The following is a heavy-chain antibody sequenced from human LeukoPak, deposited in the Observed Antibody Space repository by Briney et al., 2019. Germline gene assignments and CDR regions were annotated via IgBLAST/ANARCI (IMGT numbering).Heavy chain of an antibody. V-gene: IGHV4-59*01. D-gene: IGHD1-26*01. CDR3: ARGETSPGIVGATSHTDFDY. CDR1: GGSISSYY. Sequence: SETLSLTCTVSGGSISSYYWSWIRQPPGKGLGWIGYIYYSGSTNYNPSLKSRVTISVDTSKNQFSLKLSSVTAADTAVYYCARGETSPGIVGATSHTDFDYWGQGTLVTVSS. CDR2: IYYSGST. J-gene: IGHJ4*02.